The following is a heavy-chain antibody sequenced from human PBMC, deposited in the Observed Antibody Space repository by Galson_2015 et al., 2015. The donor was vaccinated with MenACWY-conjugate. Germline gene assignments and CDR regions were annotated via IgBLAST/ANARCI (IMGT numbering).Heavy chain of an antibody. D-gene: IGHD2-15*01. Sequence: SVKVSCKASGDTFSSYAISWVRQAPGQGLEWMGGIIPIFGNAKYAQKFQGRVTITADISTSTAYMELRSLRSEDTAVYYCASISSEDTGDPRRRGPGALVTVSS. J-gene: IGHJ4*01. CDR3: ASISSEDTGDPRR. CDR2: IIPIFGNA. CDR1: GDTFSSYA. V-gene: IGHV1-69*06.